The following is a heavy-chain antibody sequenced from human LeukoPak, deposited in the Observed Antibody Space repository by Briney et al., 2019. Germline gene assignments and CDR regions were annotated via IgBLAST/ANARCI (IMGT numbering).Heavy chain of an antibody. CDR2: IKQEGSEK. Sequence: GGSLRLSCAASGFTFSSYWMSWVRKAPGKGLVWVTNIKQEGSEKYYGDSVKGRFPIPRDNAKNSLYLQMNTLSAEDTAVYSRARDGVIMITFGGVIGPDKSFDYWGQGTLVTVSS. J-gene: IGHJ4*02. D-gene: IGHD3-16*02. CDR3: ARDGVIMITFGGVIGPDKSFDY. CDR1: GFTFSSYW. V-gene: IGHV3-7*01.